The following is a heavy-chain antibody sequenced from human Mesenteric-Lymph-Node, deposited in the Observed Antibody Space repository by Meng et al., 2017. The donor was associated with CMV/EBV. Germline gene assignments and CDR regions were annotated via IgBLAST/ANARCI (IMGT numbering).Heavy chain of an antibody. J-gene: IGHJ6*02. D-gene: IGHD3-3*01. Sequence: ASVKVSCKASGYTFTSYDINWVRQATGQGLEWMGWMNPNSGNTGYAQKFQGRVTITRNTSISTAYMELSSLRSEDTAVYYCARVRDFWSGSHRFYYYYGMDVWGQGTTVTSP. CDR3: ARVRDFWSGSHRFYYYYGMDV. CDR2: MNPNSGNT. V-gene: IGHV1-8*03. CDR1: GYTFTSYD.